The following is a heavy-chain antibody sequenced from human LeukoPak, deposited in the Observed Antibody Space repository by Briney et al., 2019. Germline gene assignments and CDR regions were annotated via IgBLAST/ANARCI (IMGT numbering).Heavy chain of an antibody. CDR2: INTNTGNP. J-gene: IGHJ5*01. Sequence: ASVKVSCKASGYSFTSYAMNWVRQAPGQGLEWMGWINTNTGNPAYAQDFTGRFVFSLDTSVSTAYLQISSLKAEDTAVYYCARASQSLGGLSFPDSWGQGTLVTVSS. CDR1: GYSFTSYA. D-gene: IGHD3-16*02. V-gene: IGHV7-4-1*02. CDR3: ARASQSLGGLSFPDS.